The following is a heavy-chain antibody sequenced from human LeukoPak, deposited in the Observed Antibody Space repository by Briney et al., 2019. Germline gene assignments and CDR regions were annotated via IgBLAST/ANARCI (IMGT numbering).Heavy chain of an antibody. Sequence: SETLSLTCAVFGGSFSGYYWSWIRQPPGKGLEWIGQISPDGGTAYNPSLESRVTISIDTSKKQFSLNVNSVTAADTAVYYCGYSVMVPYFDYGGQGTLVTVSS. D-gene: IGHD2-15*01. J-gene: IGHJ4*02. CDR2: ISPDGGT. CDR3: GYSVMVPYFDY. CDR1: GGSFSGYY. V-gene: IGHV4-34*01.